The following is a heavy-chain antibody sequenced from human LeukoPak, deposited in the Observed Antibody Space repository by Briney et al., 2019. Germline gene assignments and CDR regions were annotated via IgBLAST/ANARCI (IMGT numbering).Heavy chain of an antibody. CDR2: ISGSGGST. D-gene: IGHD1-20*01. CDR1: GFTFSSYA. Sequence: GGSLTLSCAASGFTFSSYAMSWVRQAPGKGLEWVSAISGSGGSTSCADSVKGRFTISRDNSENTLYLQMSSLTAEDTAVYYCAKDRTFGITGTLVDDWGQGTLVTVSS. V-gene: IGHV3-23*01. J-gene: IGHJ4*02. CDR3: AKDRTFGITGTLVDD.